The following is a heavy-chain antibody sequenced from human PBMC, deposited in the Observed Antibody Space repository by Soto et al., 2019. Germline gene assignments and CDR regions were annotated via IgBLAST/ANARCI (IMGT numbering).Heavy chain of an antibody. CDR2: ISGSGGST. CDR3: AKATRGGAATLIRDY. Sequence: EVQLLESGGGLVQPGGSLRLSCAAAGFTFSIYAMSWVRQAPGKGLEWVSAISGSGGSTYYADSVKGRFTISRDNSKNTLYLQMNSLRADDTAVYYCAKATRGGAATLIRDYWGPGTLVTVSS. CDR1: GFTFSIYA. J-gene: IGHJ4*02. V-gene: IGHV3-23*01. D-gene: IGHD6-13*01.